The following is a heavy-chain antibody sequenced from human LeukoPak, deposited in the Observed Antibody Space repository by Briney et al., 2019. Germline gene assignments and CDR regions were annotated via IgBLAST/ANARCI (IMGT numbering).Heavy chain of an antibody. CDR2: IYHSGST. CDR1: GYSISSGYY. D-gene: IGHD6-19*01. CDR3: ARSQEGAVAGTTSDY. Sequence: PSETLSLTCAVSGYSISSGYYWGWIRQPPGKGLEWIGSIYHSGSTYYNPSLKSRVTISVDTSKNQFSLKLSSVTAADTAVYYCARSQEGAVAGTTSDYWGQGTLVTVSS. V-gene: IGHV4-38-2*01. J-gene: IGHJ4*02.